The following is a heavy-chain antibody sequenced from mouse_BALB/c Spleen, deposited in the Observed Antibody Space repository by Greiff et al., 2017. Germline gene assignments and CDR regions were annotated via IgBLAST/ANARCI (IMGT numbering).Heavy chain of an antibody. CDR3: ARDSTGTLGDYFDY. V-gene: IGHV7-3*02. CDR2: IRNKANGYTT. D-gene: IGHD4-1*01. J-gene: IGHJ2*01. CDR1: GFTFTDYY. Sequence: EVQRVESGGGLVQPGGSLRLSCATSGFTFTDYYMSWVRQPPGKALEWLGFIRNKANGYTTEYSASVKGRFTISRDNSQSILYLQMNTLRAEDSATYYCARDSTGTLGDYFDYWGQGTTLTVSS.